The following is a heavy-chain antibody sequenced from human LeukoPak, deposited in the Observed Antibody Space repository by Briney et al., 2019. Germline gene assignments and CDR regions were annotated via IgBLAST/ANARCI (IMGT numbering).Heavy chain of an antibody. CDR3: ARGGLVVRGTNNWFDP. D-gene: IGHD3-10*01. V-gene: IGHV4-30-2*01. Sequence: SQTLSLTCAVSGGSISSGGYSWSWTRQPPGKGLEWIGYIYHSGSTYYNPSLKSRVTISVDRSKNQFSLKLSSVTAADTAVYYCARGGLVVRGTNNWFDPWGQGTLVTVSS. CDR1: GGSISSGGYS. J-gene: IGHJ5*02. CDR2: IYHSGST.